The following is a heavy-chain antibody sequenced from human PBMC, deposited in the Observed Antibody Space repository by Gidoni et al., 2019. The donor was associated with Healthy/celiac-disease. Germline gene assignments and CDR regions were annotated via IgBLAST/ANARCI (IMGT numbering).Heavy chain of an antibody. CDR3: AKDLLEGTARGYFDY. Sequence: QVQLVESGGGVVQPGRSLRLSCAASGFTFSSYGMHWVRQAPGKGLEWVAVISYDGSNKYYADSVKGRFTISRDNSKNTLYLQMNSLRAEDTAVYYCAKDLLEGTARGYFDYWGQGTLVTVSS. V-gene: IGHV3-30*18. D-gene: IGHD1-1*01. J-gene: IGHJ4*02. CDR2: ISYDGSNK. CDR1: GFTFSSYG.